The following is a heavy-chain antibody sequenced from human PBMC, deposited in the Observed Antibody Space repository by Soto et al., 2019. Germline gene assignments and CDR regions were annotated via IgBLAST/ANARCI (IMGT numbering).Heavy chain of an antibody. CDR2: MNPNSGNT. V-gene: IGHV1-8*01. CDR1: GYTFTSYD. Sequence: ASVKVSCKASGYTFTSYDINWVRQATGQGLEWMGWMNPNSGNTGYAQKFQGRVTMTRNTSISTAYMELSSLRSEDTAVYYCAREAARDSDGYYYYMDVWGKGTTVTVSS. J-gene: IGHJ6*03. CDR3: AREAARDSDGYYYYMDV. D-gene: IGHD6-25*01.